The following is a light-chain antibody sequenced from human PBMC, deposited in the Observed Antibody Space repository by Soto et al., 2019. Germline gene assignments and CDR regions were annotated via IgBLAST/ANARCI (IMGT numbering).Light chain of an antibody. J-gene: IGKJ2*01. CDR1: QSVSTN. CDR2: GAS. CDR3: QQYDDSARYI. Sequence: EMVMTQSPATLSVSPGERATLSCRASQSVSTNVAWYQQKPGQAPRLLILGASTRATGIPDRFSGSGSGTDFTLTISRLEPEDFAVYYCQQYDDSARYIFGQGTNLEIK. V-gene: IGKV3D-15*02.